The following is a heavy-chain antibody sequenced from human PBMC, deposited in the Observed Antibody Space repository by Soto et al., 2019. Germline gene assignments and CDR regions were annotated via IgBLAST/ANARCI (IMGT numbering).Heavy chain of an antibody. D-gene: IGHD1-7*01. CDR3: AKDRGYNWNYRWFDP. CDR2: INSGDST. J-gene: IGHJ5*02. Sequence: GGSLRLSCAASGFTFSSYAMSWVRQAPGKGLEWVSTINSGDSTYYADSVKGRFTISRDNSKNTLYLQMNSLRVEDTAVYYCAKDRGYNWNYRWFDPWGQGT. V-gene: IGHV3-23*01. CDR1: GFTFSSYA.